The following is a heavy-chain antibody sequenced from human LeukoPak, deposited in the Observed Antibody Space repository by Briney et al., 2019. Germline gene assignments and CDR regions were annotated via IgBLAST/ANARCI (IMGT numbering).Heavy chain of an antibody. CDR1: GFTFSSYA. CDR2: ISVSGGST. V-gene: IGHV3-23*01. J-gene: IGHJ5*02. Sequence: PGGSLRLSCAASGFTFSSYAMSWVRQAPGKGLEWVSTISVSGGSTYYADSVKGRFTISRDNSKNSLYLQMSSLRVEDTAVYYCARDRGGYWFDPWGQGTLVTVSS. D-gene: IGHD2-15*01. CDR3: ARDRGGYWFDP.